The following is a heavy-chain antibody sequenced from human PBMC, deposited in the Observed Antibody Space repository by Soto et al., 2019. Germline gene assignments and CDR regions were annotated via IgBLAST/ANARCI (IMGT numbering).Heavy chain of an antibody. D-gene: IGHD6-19*01. CDR1: GFTVTSNY. Sequence: PGGSLRLSCAASGFTVTSNYITWVRQGPGKGLEWVSVIYSDGNTYYADSVKGRLIISRDNSKNTVLPQMNSLRAEDTAVYYCARDTSYRQSLADWGQGTLVTVSS. CDR3: ARDTSYRQSLAD. J-gene: IGHJ1*01. V-gene: IGHV3-66*01. CDR2: IYSDGNT.